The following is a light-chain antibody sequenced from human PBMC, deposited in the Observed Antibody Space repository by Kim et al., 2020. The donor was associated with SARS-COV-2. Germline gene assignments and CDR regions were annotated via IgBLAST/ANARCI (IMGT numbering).Light chain of an antibody. CDR2: WAS. CDR3: QQYFSTPLT. Sequence: DIVMTQSPDSLAVSLGERATINCKSSRSVLLSSNSRNYLAWYQQKPGQPPKLLIYWASTRQSGVPDRFSGSGSGTDFTLTISSLQAEDVAVYYCQQYFSTPLTFGGGTKVDIK. CDR1: RSVLLSSNSRNY. J-gene: IGKJ4*01. V-gene: IGKV4-1*01.